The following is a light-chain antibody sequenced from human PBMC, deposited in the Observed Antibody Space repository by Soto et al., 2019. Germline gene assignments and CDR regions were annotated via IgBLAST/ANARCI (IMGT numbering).Light chain of an antibody. Sequence: QSALTQPPSAAGSPGQSVTIPCTGTSSDVGGYNSVSWYQQHPGKAPKVMIYEVNKRPSGVPDRFSGSKSGNTASLTVSGLQAEDEANYYCSSYAGNNNLMFGGGTKLTVL. J-gene: IGLJ3*02. CDR3: SSYAGNNNLM. V-gene: IGLV2-8*01. CDR1: SSDVGGYNS. CDR2: EVN.